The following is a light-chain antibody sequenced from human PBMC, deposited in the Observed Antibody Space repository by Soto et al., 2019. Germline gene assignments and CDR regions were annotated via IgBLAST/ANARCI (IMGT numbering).Light chain of an antibody. CDR1: SSNIGAGYD. J-gene: IGLJ1*01. CDR3: QSYDSSLSGSYV. Sequence: QSVLTQPPAVSGGPGQRVTISCTGSSSNIGAGYDVHWYQQLPGTAPKLLIYGNSNRPSGVPDRFSGSKSGTSASLAITGLQAEDEADYYCQSYDSSLSGSYVFGTGTKV. CDR2: GNS. V-gene: IGLV1-40*01.